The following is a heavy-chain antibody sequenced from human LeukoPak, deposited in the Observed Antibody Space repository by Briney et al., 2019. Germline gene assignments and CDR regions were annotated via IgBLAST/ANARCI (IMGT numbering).Heavy chain of an antibody. Sequence: SETLSLTCTVSGGSSSSSRYYWGWIRQPPGKGLEWIGSIYYSGSTYYNPSLKSRVTISVDTSKNQFYLKLSSVTAADTAVYYCARRPYQLLWLSWFDPWGQGTLVTVSS. V-gene: IGHV4-39*01. CDR3: ARRPYQLLWLSWFDP. J-gene: IGHJ5*02. CDR2: IYYSGST. CDR1: GGSSSSSRYY. D-gene: IGHD2-2*01.